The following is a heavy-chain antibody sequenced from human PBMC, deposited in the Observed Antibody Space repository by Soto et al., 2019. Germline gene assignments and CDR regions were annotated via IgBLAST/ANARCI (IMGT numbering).Heavy chain of an antibody. D-gene: IGHD3-10*01. V-gene: IGHV4-34*01. Sequence: SETLSLTCAVYGGSFSGYYWSWIRQPPGKGLEWIGEINHSGSTNYNPSLKSRVTISVDTSKNQFSLKLSSVTAADTAVYYCARASSYYYGSGRKRDYYYYMDVWGKGTTVTVSS. CDR1: GGSFSGYY. J-gene: IGHJ6*03. CDR3: ARASSYYYGSGRKRDYYYYMDV. CDR2: INHSGST.